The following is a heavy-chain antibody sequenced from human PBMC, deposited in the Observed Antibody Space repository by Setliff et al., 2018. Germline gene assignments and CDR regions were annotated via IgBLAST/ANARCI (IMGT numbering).Heavy chain of an antibody. Sequence: ASVKVSCKASGYIFTTYAMSWMRQAPGQGLEWMGWINGVNGNTKYSQNFQGRVTFTSDTSANTAFMELSSLRSEDSSMYYCARGQTVGPNSGKDYWGQGTLVTVSS. D-gene: IGHD1-26*01. CDR3: ARGQTVGPNSGKDY. V-gene: IGHV1-3*01. J-gene: IGHJ4*02. CDR1: GYIFTTYA. CDR2: INGVNGNT.